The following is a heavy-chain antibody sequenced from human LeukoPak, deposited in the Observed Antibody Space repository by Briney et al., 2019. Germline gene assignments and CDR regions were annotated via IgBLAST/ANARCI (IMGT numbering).Heavy chain of an antibody. CDR3: ASLLPEYCSGGSCYSYDAFDI. D-gene: IGHD2-15*01. CDR2: IYYSGST. CDR1: GGSISSYY. J-gene: IGHJ3*02. V-gene: IGHV4-59*08. Sequence: PSETLSLTCTVSGGSISSYYWSWIRQPPGKGLEWIGYIYYSGSTNYNPSLKSRVTISVDTSKNQFSLKLSSVTAADTAVYYCASLLPEYCSGGSCYSYDAFDIWGQGTMVTVSS.